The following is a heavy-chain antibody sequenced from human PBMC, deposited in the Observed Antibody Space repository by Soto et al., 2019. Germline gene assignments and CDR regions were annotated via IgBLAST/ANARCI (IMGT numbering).Heavy chain of an antibody. J-gene: IGHJ4*02. CDR2: LSPYNGDT. Sequence: QVQLVQSGAEVKKPGASVKVSCTTSGYTFTLFGITWVRQAPGPGLEWMGWLSPYNGDTKYAEKLEGRVTLTTDTSTDTAYMELTSLTSDDTAEYYCARGGQYRYFDSWGQGTLVTVSS. CDR1: GYTFTLFG. V-gene: IGHV1-18*01. CDR3: ARGGQYRYFDS. D-gene: IGHD2-2*02.